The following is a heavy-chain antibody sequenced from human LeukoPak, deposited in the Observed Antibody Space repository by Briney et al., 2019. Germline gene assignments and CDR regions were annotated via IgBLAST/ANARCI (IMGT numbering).Heavy chain of an antibody. D-gene: IGHD2-15*01. Sequence: GGSLRLSCAASGFTLDNYAMHWVRHVPGKGLEWVSLISADGRSTYYADSVKGGFTISRDNSKSSLYLQMRSLTTEDTAVYYCAKDSGWQLLRAEYFQHWGPGTLVTVSS. CDR1: GFTLDNYA. V-gene: IGHV3-43*02. J-gene: IGHJ1*01. CDR3: AKDSGWQLLRAEYFQH. CDR2: ISADGRST.